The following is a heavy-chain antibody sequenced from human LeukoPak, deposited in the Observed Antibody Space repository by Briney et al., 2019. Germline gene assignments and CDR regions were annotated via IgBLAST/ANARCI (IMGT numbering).Heavy chain of an antibody. CDR1: GFKFTNYF. J-gene: IGHJ6*03. CDR3: TRPAVRRTAQDYMDV. D-gene: IGHD3-10*01. CDR2: IRSKANSYAT. V-gene: IGHV3-73*01. Sequence: GESLKISCKGFGFKFTNYFIGWVRQMPGKGLEWVGRIRSKANSYATAYAASVKGRFTISRDDSKNTAYLQMNSLKTEDTAVYYCTRPAVRRTAQDYMDVWGKGTTVTVSS.